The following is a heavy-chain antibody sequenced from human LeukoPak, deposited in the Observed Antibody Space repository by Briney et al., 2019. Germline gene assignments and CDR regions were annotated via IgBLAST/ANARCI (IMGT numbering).Heavy chain of an antibody. Sequence: GGSLRLSCAASGFTFNSYAMYWVRQAPGKGLEWVGRIKSKTDGGTTDYAAPVKGRFTISRDDSENTLYLQMNSLKTGDTAVYYCTTGIQVVAATKLFDYWGQGTLVTVSS. D-gene: IGHD2-15*01. CDR1: GFTFNSYA. J-gene: IGHJ4*02. CDR2: IKSKTDGGTT. CDR3: TTGIQVVAATKLFDY. V-gene: IGHV3-15*01.